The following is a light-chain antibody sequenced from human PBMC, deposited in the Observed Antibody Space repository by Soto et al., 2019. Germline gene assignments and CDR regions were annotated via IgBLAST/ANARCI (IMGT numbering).Light chain of an antibody. CDR1: SSDVGGYNS. CDR2: EVT. V-gene: IGLV2-14*01. Sequence: QSVLTQPASVSGSPGQSITISCTGTSSDVGGYNSVSWYQQHPSRAPRLIIYEVTNRPSGVSNRFSASKSGNTASLTISGLQAEDEADYYCTSYTPFVILGSVFGTVTKVPS. J-gene: IGLJ1*01. CDR3: TSYTPFVILGSV.